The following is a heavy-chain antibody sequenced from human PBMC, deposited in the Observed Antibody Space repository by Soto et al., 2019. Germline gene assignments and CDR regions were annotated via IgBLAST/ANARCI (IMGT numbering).Heavy chain of an antibody. CDR1: GGSLTSNSYY. V-gene: IGHV4-39*01. CDR2: FYYSQST. Sequence: QLQLQESGPERVKPSETLSLNCTVSGGSLTSNSYYWGWIRQPPGKGLEWIGSFYYSQSTYFNPSLKSRVTISVETSKNQYSLKLSAVTAADTAVYYCARRSTVTYDYWGQGILVTVSS. J-gene: IGHJ4*02. D-gene: IGHD4-17*01. CDR3: ARRSTVTYDY.